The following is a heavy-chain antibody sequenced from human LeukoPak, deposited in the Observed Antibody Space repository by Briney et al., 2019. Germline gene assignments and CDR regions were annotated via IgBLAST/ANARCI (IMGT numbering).Heavy chain of an antibody. Sequence: ASVKVSCKVSGYTLTELSMHWVRQAPGKGLEWMGGFDPEDGETIYAQKFQGRVTMTEDTSTDTAYMELSSLRSEDTAVYYCETAPLSGGGPFAPGGRGTLVPVSS. V-gene: IGHV1-24*01. CDR2: FDPEDGET. D-gene: IGHD3-10*01. CDR3: ETAPLSGGGPFAP. J-gene: IGHJ5*02. CDR1: GYTLTELS.